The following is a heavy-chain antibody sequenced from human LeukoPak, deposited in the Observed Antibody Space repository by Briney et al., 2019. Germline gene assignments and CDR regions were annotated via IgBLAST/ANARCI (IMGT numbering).Heavy chain of an antibody. J-gene: IGHJ6*03. CDR1: GGSFSGYY. CDR3: ARRYGSGKGYYYYYMDV. CDR2: INHSGST. D-gene: IGHD3-10*01. Sequence: SETLSLTCAVYGGSFSGYYWSWIRQPPGKGLEWIGEINHSGSTNYNPSLKSRVTISVDTSKNQFSLKLSSVTAADTAVYYCARRYGSGKGYYYYYMDVWGKGTTVTISS. V-gene: IGHV4-34*01.